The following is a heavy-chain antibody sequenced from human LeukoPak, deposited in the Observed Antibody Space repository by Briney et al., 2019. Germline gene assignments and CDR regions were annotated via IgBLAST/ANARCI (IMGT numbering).Heavy chain of an antibody. V-gene: IGHV1-69*04. CDR2: NIPILGIA. CDR1: GGTFSSYA. CDR3: ARDRSVIGRIAVAALGFDY. D-gene: IGHD6-19*01. J-gene: IGHJ4*02. Sequence: ASVKVSCKASGGTFSSYAISWVRQAPGQGLEWMGRNIPILGIANYAQKFQGRVTITADKSTSTAYMELSSLRSEDTAVYYCARDRSVIGRIAVAALGFDYWGQGTLVTVSS.